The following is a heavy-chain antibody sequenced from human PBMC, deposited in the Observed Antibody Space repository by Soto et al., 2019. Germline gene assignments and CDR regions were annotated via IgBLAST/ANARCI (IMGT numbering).Heavy chain of an antibody. V-gene: IGHV4-39*01. Sequence: SETLSLTGTVSGASISSSTYYWGWIRQPPGKGLEWIGSIYYSGRTYYKPSLKSRVTISVDTSKNQFSLQLSSVTAADTAVYYCARQGYCSGISCYFVSGDYWGQRTQVAVSS. CDR1: GASISSSTYY. CDR3: ARQGYCSGISCYFVSGDY. CDR2: IYYSGRT. J-gene: IGHJ4*02. D-gene: IGHD2-2*01.